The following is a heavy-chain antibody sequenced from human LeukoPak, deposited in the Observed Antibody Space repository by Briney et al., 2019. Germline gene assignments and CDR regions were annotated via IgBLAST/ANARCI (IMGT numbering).Heavy chain of an antibody. CDR1: GGSISSSSYY. CDR3: ARHFRLSYTFDI. D-gene: IGHD3-16*01. CDR2: IYYTGST. Sequence: SETLSLTCTVSGGSISSSSYYWGWIRQPPGKGLEWIGYIYYTGSTSYNPSLKSRVTISLDTSKNQFSLKLSSVTAADTAVYYCARHFRLSYTFDIWGRGTMVTVSS. J-gene: IGHJ3*02. V-gene: IGHV4-61*05.